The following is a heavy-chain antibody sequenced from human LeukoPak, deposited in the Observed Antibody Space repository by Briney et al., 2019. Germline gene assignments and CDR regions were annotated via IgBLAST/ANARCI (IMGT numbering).Heavy chain of an antibody. CDR2: ISGSDDST. Sequence: PGGSLRLSCAASVLTFSSYAMSWVRQAPGKGLEGVSAISGSDDSTYYADSVKGRFTISRDNSKNTLYLQMNSLRAEDTALYYCAKGGLIAYFDYWGQGTLVTVSS. D-gene: IGHD3-16*02. J-gene: IGHJ4*02. CDR3: AKGGLIAYFDY. CDR1: VLTFSSYA. V-gene: IGHV3-23*01.